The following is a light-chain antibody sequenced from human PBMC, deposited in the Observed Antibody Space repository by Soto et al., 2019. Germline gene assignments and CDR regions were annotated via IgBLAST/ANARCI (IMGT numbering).Light chain of an antibody. CDR3: QQYGDSPLT. CDR1: QSVTVNS. V-gene: IGKV3-20*01. Sequence: EILLTQSPSTLSLSPGEGVTLSCRASQSVTVNSLAWYQQKPGQAPRLLIYAASTRAAAVPDRFTGSGSGTDFALTVSRLEPEDFGVCYCQQYGDSPLTSGPGTKVDIK. J-gene: IGKJ3*01. CDR2: AAS.